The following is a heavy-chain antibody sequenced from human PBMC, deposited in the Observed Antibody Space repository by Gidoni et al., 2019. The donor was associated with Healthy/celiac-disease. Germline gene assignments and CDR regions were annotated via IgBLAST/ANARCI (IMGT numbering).Heavy chain of an antibody. CDR2: IYYSGST. CDR3: ASTNYDFWSGSNWFDP. V-gene: IGHV4-31*03. J-gene: IGHJ5*02. CDR1: GGSISSGGYY. Sequence: QVQLPASGPGLVKPSQTLSLTCTVSGGSISSGGYYWSWIRQPPGKGLEWIGYIYYSGSTYYNPSLKSRVTISVDTSKNQFSLKLSSVTAADTAVYYCASTNYDFWSGSNWFDPWGQGTLVTVSS. D-gene: IGHD3-3*01.